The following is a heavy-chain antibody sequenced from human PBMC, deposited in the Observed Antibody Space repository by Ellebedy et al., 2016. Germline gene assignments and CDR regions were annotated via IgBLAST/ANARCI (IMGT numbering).Heavy chain of an antibody. CDR2: LSWNSGTI. D-gene: IGHD4-17*01. CDR1: GFTFDNYA. V-gene: IGHV3-9*01. Sequence: GGSLRLSCAASGFTFDNYAMHWVRQAPGKGLEWVSGLSWNSGTISYADSVRGRFTISRDNAKNSLYLQMNSLRDEDTAVYYCARDENYGAEVIDYWGQGTLVTVSS. CDR3: ARDENYGAEVIDY. J-gene: IGHJ4*02.